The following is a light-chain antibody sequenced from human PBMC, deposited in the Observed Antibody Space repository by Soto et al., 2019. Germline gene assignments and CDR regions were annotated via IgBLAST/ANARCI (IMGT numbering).Light chain of an antibody. CDR1: QDINDW. Sequence: DIQMTQSPSTLSASVGDRVTITCRASQDINDWLAWYQQKPGNAPKFLIYDASTLQSGVPSRFSGSGSGTEFTLTISSLDPEDFAVYYCQQYGSSPPTFGQGTKVDIK. CDR2: DAS. J-gene: IGKJ1*01. CDR3: QQYGSSPPT. V-gene: IGKV1-5*01.